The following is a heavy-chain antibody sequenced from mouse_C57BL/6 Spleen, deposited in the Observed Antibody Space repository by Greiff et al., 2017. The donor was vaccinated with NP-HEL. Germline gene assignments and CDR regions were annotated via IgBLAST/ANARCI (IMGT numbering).Heavy chain of an antibody. V-gene: IGHV1-22*01. CDR2: INPNNGGT. Sequence: EVQLQQSGPELVKPGASVKMSCKASGYTFTDYHMHWVKQSHGKSLEWIGYINPNNGGTSYNQKFKGKATLTVNKSSSTAYMELRSLTSEDSAVYYCARRGLIGDYYGSSFDYWGQGTTLTVSS. CDR3: ARRGLIGDYYGSSFDY. J-gene: IGHJ2*01. D-gene: IGHD1-1*01. CDR1: GYTFTDYH.